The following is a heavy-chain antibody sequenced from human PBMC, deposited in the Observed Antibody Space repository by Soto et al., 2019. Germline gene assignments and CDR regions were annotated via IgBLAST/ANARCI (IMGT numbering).Heavy chain of an antibody. Sequence: GGSLRLSCAASGFTVSSNYMSWVRQAPGKGLEWVSVVYSGGTTYYADSVKGRFTISRDNSKNTLYLQMNSLRVEDTAVYYCARNYYDSSGSIFYFDYWGQGTLVTVSS. J-gene: IGHJ4*02. V-gene: IGHV3-53*01. D-gene: IGHD3-22*01. CDR3: ARNYYDSSGSIFYFDY. CDR2: VYSGGTT. CDR1: GFTVSSNY.